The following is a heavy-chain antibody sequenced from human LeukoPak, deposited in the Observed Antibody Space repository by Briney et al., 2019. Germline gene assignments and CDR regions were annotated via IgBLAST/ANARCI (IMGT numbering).Heavy chain of an antibody. CDR3: AKDLRRVLYYYYMDV. Sequence: GGSLRLSCAASGFTFDDYAMHWVRQAPGKGLEWVSGISWNSGSIGYADSVKGRFAISRDNAKNSPYLQMNSLRAEDTALYYCAKDLRRVLYYYYMDVWGKGTTVTISS. D-gene: IGHD1-1*01. CDR1: GFTFDDYA. CDR2: ISWNSGSI. V-gene: IGHV3-9*01. J-gene: IGHJ6*03.